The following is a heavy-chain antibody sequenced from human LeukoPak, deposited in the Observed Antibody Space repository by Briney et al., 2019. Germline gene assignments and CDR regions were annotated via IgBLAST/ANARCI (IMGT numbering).Heavy chain of an antibody. J-gene: IGHJ3*02. CDR3: ARDLGRSGYYTIDAFDI. D-gene: IGHD3-22*01. CDR2: ISSGSSYI. V-gene: IGHV3-21*01. CDR1: GFTFNTYS. Sequence: GGSLRLSCAASGFTFNTYSMNCVRQAPGKGLEWVSSISSGSSYIYYADSVKGRFTISRDNAKNSLYLQMNSLRAEDTAVYYCARDLGRSGYYTIDAFDIWGQGTMVTVSS.